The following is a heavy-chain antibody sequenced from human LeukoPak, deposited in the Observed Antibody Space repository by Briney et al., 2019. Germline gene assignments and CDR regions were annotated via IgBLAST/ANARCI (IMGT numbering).Heavy chain of an antibody. CDR3: ARVGCRGGSCSSRGDYYYGMDV. CDR1: GFTFSSYS. D-gene: IGHD2-15*01. J-gene: IGHJ6*02. Sequence: GGSLRLSCAASGFTFSSYSMNWVRQAPGKGLEWVSSISSTGNFVHYADSVEGRFTISRDNAKNSLYLQMDSLRGEDTAVYFCARVGCRGGSCSSRGDYYYGMDVWGQGTTVTVSS. CDR2: ISSTGNFV. V-gene: IGHV3-21*06.